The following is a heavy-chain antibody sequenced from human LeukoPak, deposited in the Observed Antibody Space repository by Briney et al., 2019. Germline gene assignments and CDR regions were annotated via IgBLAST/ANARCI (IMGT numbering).Heavy chain of an antibody. D-gene: IGHD1-1*01. CDR1: GFSISMYP. CDR2: ISSNGGST. CDR3: AGFGTGTKYYFDY. V-gene: IGHV3-64*01. J-gene: IGHJ4*02. Sequence: AGGSLRLSCTVSGFSISMYPMYWVRQAPGKGLEYVSAISSNGGSTYYANSVKGRFTISRDNSKNTLYLQMNSLRAEDTAVYYCAGFGTGTKYYFDYWGQGTLVTVSS.